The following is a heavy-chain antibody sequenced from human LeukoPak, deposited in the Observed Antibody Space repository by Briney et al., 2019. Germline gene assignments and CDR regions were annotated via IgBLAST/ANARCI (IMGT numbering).Heavy chain of an antibody. CDR2: IYYSGSA. V-gene: IGHV4-39*01. J-gene: IGHJ4*02. Sequence: SETLSLTCTVSGDSISSNSYYWGWIRQPPGKGPEWIGSIYYSGSAYYNPSLKSRVTISVDTSKNQFSLKLNSVTAADTAVYYCARLPSGGYDLDYWGQGTLVAVSS. D-gene: IGHD5-12*01. CDR1: GDSISSNSYY. CDR3: ARLPSGGYDLDY.